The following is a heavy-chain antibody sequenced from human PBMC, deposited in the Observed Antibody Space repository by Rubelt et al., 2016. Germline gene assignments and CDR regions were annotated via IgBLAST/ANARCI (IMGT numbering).Heavy chain of an antibody. CDR2: GGTT. V-gene: IGHV3-49*02. CDR3: LSGFLESDTNFDY. J-gene: IGHJ4*02. D-gene: IGHD3-3*01. Sequence: GGTTEYAASVKGRFTISRDDSKSIAYLQMNSLKTEDTAVYYCLSGFLESDTNFDYWGQGTLVTVSS.